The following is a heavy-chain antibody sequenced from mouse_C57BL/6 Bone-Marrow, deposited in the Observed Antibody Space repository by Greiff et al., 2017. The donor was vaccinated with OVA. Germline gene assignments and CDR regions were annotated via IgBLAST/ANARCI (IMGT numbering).Heavy chain of an antibody. Sequence: VQLQQPGAELVRPGTSVKLSCKASGYTFTSYWMHWVKQRPGQGLEWIGVIDPSDSYTNYNQKFKGKATLTVDTSSSTAYMQLSSLTSEDSAVYYCARRGDGYYSDDWGQGTTRTVSS. CDR3: ARRGDGYYSDD. CDR1: GYTFTSYW. D-gene: IGHD2-3*01. V-gene: IGHV1-59*01. CDR2: IDPSDSYT. J-gene: IGHJ2*01.